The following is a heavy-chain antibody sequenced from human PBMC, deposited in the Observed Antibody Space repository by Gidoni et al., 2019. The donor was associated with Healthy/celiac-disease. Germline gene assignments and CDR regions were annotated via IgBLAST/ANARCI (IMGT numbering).Heavy chain of an antibody. CDR1: GYTLTSYA. CDR3: ARAEGGYPDY. V-gene: IGHV1-3*01. CDR2: INACNGNT. J-gene: IGHJ4*02. Sequence: QVQLVQSGAEVKKPGASVKVSCKASGYTLTSYAMHWVRQAHGQRLEWMGCINACNGNTKYSQTFQGRVTLTRDPSASTAYMELSSLRSEDTAVYYCARAEGGYPDYWGQGTLVTVSS. D-gene: IGHD5-12*01.